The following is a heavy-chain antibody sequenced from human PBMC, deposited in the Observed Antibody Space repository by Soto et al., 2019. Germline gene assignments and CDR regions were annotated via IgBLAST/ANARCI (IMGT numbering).Heavy chain of an antibody. CDR2: ISGSGGST. J-gene: IGHJ5*02. CDR1: GFTFSSYG. CDR3: AKERAIRGVTNWFDP. Sequence: VQLVESGGGVVQPGRSLRLSCAASGFTFSSYGMHWVRQAPGKGLEWVSAISGSGGSTYYADSVKGRFTISRDNSKNTLYLQMNSLRAEDTAVYYCAKERAIRGVTNWFDPWGQGTLVTVSS. V-gene: IGHV3-23*04. D-gene: IGHD3-10*01.